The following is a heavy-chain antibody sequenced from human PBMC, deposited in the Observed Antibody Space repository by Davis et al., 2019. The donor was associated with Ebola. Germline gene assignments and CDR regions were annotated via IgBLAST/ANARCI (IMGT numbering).Heavy chain of an antibody. CDR2: ISYDGSNK. D-gene: IGHD3-10*01. CDR3: ARGGGYYYYYGMDV. CDR1: GFTFSDYY. Sequence: GGSLRLSCAASGFTFSDYYMSWIRQAPGKGLEWVAVISYDGSNKYYADSVKGRFTISRDNSKNTLYLQMNSLRAEDTAVYYCARGGGYYYYYGMDVWGQGTTVTVSS. J-gene: IGHJ6*02. V-gene: IGHV3-30-3*01.